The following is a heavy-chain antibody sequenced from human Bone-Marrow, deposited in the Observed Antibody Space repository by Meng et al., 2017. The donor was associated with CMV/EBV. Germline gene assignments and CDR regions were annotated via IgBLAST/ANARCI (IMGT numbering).Heavy chain of an antibody. J-gene: IGHJ3*02. CDR1: GFTFSRYN. CDR3: ARSHDYGSGYAFDI. V-gene: IGHV3-21*01. CDR2: ISSGSYNI. D-gene: IGHD3-10*01. Sequence: GESLKISCAASGFTFSRYNMHWVRQAPGKGLEWVSSISSGSYNIDYADSVKGRFTISRDNAKNTLYLQMNSLRAEDTAVYYCARSHDYGSGYAFDIWGQGTMVTVSS.